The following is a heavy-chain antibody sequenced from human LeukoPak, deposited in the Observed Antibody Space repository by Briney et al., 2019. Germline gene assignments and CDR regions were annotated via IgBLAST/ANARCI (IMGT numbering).Heavy chain of an antibody. J-gene: IGHJ4*02. CDR3: AKHPAQSYDAFDY. Sequence: GGSLRLSCAASGFMFSSYWMSWVRQAPGKGLEWVAFIRYDGSNKYYADSVKGRFTISRDNSKNTLYLQMNSLRAEDTAVYYCAKHPAQSYDAFDYWGQGTLVTVSS. D-gene: IGHD5-12*01. V-gene: IGHV3-30*02. CDR1: GFMFSSYW. CDR2: IRYDGSNK.